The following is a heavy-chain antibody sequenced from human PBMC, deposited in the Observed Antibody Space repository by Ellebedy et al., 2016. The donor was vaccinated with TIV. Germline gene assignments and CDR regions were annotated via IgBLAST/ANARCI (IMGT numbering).Heavy chain of an antibody. Sequence: MPSETLSLTCTVPGGSISGYYWGWIRQPPGKGLEWSGYMYFSGGTNSNPSLKSRVTISVDTSNNRFSLTLDSVTAADTAVYYCARFVAAHGYDYWGQGTLVTVSS. D-gene: IGHD6-25*01. CDR2: MYFSGGT. CDR1: GGSISGYY. V-gene: IGHV4-59*01. J-gene: IGHJ4*02. CDR3: ARFVAAHGYDY.